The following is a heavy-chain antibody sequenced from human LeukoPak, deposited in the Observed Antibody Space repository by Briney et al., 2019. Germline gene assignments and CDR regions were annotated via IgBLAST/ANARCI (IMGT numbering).Heavy chain of an antibody. Sequence: PGGSLRLSCAASGFTFSSYAMSWVRQAPGKGLEWVSAISGSGGSTYYADSVKGRFTISRDNSKNTLYLQMSSLRAEDTAVYYCAKDRPLWFGEFRPSFDYWGQGTLVTVSS. CDR2: ISGSGGST. D-gene: IGHD3-10*01. CDR3: AKDRPLWFGEFRPSFDY. V-gene: IGHV3-23*01. CDR1: GFTFSSYA. J-gene: IGHJ4*02.